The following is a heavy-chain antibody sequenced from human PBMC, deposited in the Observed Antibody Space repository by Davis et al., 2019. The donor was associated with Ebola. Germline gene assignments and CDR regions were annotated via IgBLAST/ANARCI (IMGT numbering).Heavy chain of an antibody. Sequence: GESLKISCAASGFTVSSNYISWVRQVPGKGLEWVSVIYSGGSTSYADSVKGRFTISRDNAKNSLYLQMNSLRAEDTAVYYCARWVKAYYEFWNCSVEPYYFDDWGQGTLVTVSS. J-gene: IGHJ4*02. D-gene: IGHD3-3*01. CDR1: GFTVSSNY. CDR3: ARWVKAYYEFWNCSVEPYYFDD. CDR2: IYSGGST. V-gene: IGHV3-53*01.